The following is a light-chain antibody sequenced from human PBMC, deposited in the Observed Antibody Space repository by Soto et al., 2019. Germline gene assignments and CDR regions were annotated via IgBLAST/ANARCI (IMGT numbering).Light chain of an antibody. CDR3: AAWDDSLNGVV. Sequence: QSVLTQPPSASGTPGQTIAISCSGGSSNIGSHTVNCYQQLPVTAPRLLIYSNTQRPSGVPDRFSGSKSGTSASLAISGLQSEYEGDYYCAAWDDSLNGVVFGGGTKGTVL. J-gene: IGLJ2*01. V-gene: IGLV1-44*01. CDR1: SSNIGSHT. CDR2: SNT.